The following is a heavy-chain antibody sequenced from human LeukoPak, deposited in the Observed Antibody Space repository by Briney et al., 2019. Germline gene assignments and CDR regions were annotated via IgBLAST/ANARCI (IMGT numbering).Heavy chain of an antibody. Sequence: GGSLRLSCAASGFTFSNYAMSWVRQAPGKGLEWVSYMTGGSGPMYYADSMKGRFTISRDNAENSLYLQMDSLRDEDTAVYYCARFRSGYFFDYWGQGTLVTVSS. J-gene: IGHJ4*02. D-gene: IGHD3-10*01. V-gene: IGHV3-48*02. CDR1: GFTFSNYA. CDR3: ARFRSGYFFDY. CDR2: MTGGSGPM.